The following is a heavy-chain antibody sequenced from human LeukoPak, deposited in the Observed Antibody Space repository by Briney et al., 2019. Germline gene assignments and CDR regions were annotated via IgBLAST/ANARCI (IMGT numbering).Heavy chain of an antibody. D-gene: IGHD4-11*01. Sequence: KSSETLSLTCTVSGGSISSGGYYWSWIRQHPGKGLEWIGFISYSGSTYYNPSLKSRVTISVDTSKNQFSLKLTSVTAADTAVYYCARGDYSDYVWFDPWGQGTLVTVSS. CDR2: ISYSGST. J-gene: IGHJ5*02. CDR1: GGSISSGGYY. V-gene: IGHV4-31*03. CDR3: ARGDYSDYVWFDP.